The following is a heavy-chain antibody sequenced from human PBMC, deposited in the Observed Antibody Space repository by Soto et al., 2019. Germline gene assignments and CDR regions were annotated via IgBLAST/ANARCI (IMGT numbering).Heavy chain of an antibody. V-gene: IGHV1-69*06. D-gene: IGHD6-6*01. J-gene: IGHJ6*02. CDR1: GGTFSSYA. CDR3: ARGSIAARRGFELYYYYSMDV. CDR2: IIPIFGTA. Sequence: QVQLVQSGAEVKKPGSSVKVSCKASGGTFSSYAISWVRQAPGQGLEWMGGIIPIFGTANYAQKFQGRVTITADKSTSTAYMELSSLRSEDTAVYYCARGSIAARRGFELYYYYSMDVWGQGTTVTVSS.